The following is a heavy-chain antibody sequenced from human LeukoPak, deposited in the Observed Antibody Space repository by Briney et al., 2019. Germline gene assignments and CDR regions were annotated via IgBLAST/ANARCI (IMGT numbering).Heavy chain of an antibody. V-gene: IGHV4-34*01. D-gene: IGHD6-19*01. CDR3: ARGPMPWLVWWVY. J-gene: IGHJ4*02. CDR2: INHSGST. CDR1: GGSFSGYY. Sequence: SETLSLTCAVYGGSFSGYYWSWIRQPPGKGLEWIGEINHSGSTNYNPSLKSRVTISVDTSKNQFSLKLSSVTATDTAVYYCARGPMPWLVWWVYWGQGTLVTVSS.